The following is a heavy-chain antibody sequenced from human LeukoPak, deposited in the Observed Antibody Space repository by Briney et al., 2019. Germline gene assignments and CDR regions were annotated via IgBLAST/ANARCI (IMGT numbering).Heavy chain of an antibody. V-gene: IGHV3-23*01. CDR1: GGSISSSSYY. CDR2: ISGSGGST. CDR3: AKEYSAAYANWFDP. D-gene: IGHD2-2*01. Sequence: ETLSLTCTVSGGSISSSSYYWGWVRQAPGKGLEWVSAISGSGGSTYYVDSVKGRFTISRDNSKNTLYLQMNSLRAEDTAVYYCAKEYSAAYANWFDPWGQGTLVTVSS. J-gene: IGHJ5*02.